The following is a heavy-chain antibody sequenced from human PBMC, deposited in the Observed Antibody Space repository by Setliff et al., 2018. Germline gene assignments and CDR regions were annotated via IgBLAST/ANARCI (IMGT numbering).Heavy chain of an antibody. CDR2: IFYRGTT. CDR3: ARMSGFLYLDV. D-gene: IGHD3-3*01. V-gene: IGHV4-39*01. J-gene: IGHJ6*03. CDR1: GASITNINYY. Sequence: SETLSLTCTVSGASITNINYYWGLIRQPPGKGLEWIGSIFYRGTTYSNASLASRLTISVDTAKNQFSLELTSVTAADTAVYYCARMSGFLYLDVWGNGTTVTVSS.